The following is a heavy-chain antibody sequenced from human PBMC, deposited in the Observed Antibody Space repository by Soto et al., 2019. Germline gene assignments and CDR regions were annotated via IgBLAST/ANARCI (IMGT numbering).Heavy chain of an antibody. CDR2: MNPSSGNK. CDR3: ARGGVSRGAFDL. Sequence: ASVQVSCKASGYSFSSYDINWVRQAAGQGLEWMGWMNPSSGNKAYAQKFQGRVAMTRNTSISTAYMELTSLTSEDTAAYYCARGGVSRGAFDLWGQGTVVTVSS. D-gene: IGHD3-10*01. V-gene: IGHV1-8*01. J-gene: IGHJ3*01. CDR1: GYSFSSYD.